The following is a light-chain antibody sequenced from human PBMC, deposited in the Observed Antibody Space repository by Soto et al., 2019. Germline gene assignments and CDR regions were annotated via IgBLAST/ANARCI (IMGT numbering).Light chain of an antibody. CDR2: EVS. CDR3: TSYVGSDIWV. V-gene: IGLV2-8*01. Sequence: QSALTRPPSASGSPGQSVTISCTGTSSDVGAYKYVSWYQQYPGKAPTLMIYEVSTRPSGGPDRFSGSKSDNTTSLNVSGLQSEDTADYYCTSYVGSDIWVFGGGTKLTVL. J-gene: IGLJ3*02. CDR1: SSDVGAYKY.